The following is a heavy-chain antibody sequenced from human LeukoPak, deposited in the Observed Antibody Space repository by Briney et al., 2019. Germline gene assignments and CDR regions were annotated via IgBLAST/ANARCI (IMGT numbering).Heavy chain of an antibody. Sequence: PSETLSLTCTVSGGSISSYYWSWIRQPPGKGLEWIGYIHYSGSTNYNPSLKSRVTISVDTSKNQFSLKLSSVTAADTAVYYCAIGARYGYTYRPYFDYWGQGTLVTVSS. CDR3: AIGARYGYTYRPYFDY. V-gene: IGHV4-59*01. CDR2: IHYSGST. CDR1: GGSISSYY. J-gene: IGHJ4*02. D-gene: IGHD5-24*01.